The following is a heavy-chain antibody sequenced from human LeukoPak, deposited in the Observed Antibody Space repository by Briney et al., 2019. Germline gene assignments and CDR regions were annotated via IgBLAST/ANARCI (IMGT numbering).Heavy chain of an antibody. CDR1: GFTFSDYY. CDR2: ISSSGSTI. V-gene: IGHV3-11*04. J-gene: IGHJ4*02. D-gene: IGHD3-22*01. CDR3: ASSNYYDSSGYYYAPLVDY. Sequence: GGSLRLSCAASGFTFSDYYMSWIRRGPGKGLEWVLYISSSGSTISYADSVKGRFTISRDNAKNSLYLQMNSLRAEDTAVYYCASSNYYDSSGYYYAPLVDYWGQGTLVTVSS.